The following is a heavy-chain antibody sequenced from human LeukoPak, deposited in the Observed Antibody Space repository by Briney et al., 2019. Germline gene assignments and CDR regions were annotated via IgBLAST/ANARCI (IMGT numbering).Heavy chain of an antibody. CDR1: RFTFNSYG. D-gene: IGHD2-2*01. V-gene: IGHV3-30*18. CDR3: PEDRGSSAQGAFDI. Sequence: GGSLRLSAAASRFTFNSYGMHRVRQAPGKGLEWGAVISYDGSNKYYPDSVKGRFTISRDNSKNTLYLQMNSLRAADTAVYYCPEDRGSSAQGAFDICGQGTMVTVSS. J-gene: IGHJ3*02. CDR2: ISYDGSNK.